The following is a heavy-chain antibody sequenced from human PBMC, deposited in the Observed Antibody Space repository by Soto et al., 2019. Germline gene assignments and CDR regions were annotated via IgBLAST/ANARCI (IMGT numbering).Heavy chain of an antibody. CDR1: GFTFSSYG. CDR3: AKERSTALSYYYGMDV. CDR2: ISYDGSNK. Sequence: GGSLRLSCAASGFTFSSYGMHWVRQAPGKGLEWVAVISYDGSNKYYADSVKGRFTISRDNSKNTLYLQMNSLRAEDTAVYYCAKERSTALSYYYGMDVWGQGTTVTVSS. J-gene: IGHJ6*02. D-gene: IGHD2-2*01. V-gene: IGHV3-30*18.